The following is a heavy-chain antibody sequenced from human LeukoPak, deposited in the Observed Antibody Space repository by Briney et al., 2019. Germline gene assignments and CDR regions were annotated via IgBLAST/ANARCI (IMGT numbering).Heavy chain of an antibody. J-gene: IGHJ3*02. CDR2: ISGDGGST. V-gene: IGHV3-43*02. D-gene: IGHD6-19*01. Sequence: GGSLRLSCAASGFTFDDYAMHWVRQAPGKGLEWVSLISGDGGSTYYADSVKGRFTISRDNSKNSLYLQMNSLRTEDTALYYCAKGAEWQWLVRRFVGDASDIWGQGTMVTVSS. CDR1: GFTFDDYA. CDR3: AKGAEWQWLVRRFVGDASDI.